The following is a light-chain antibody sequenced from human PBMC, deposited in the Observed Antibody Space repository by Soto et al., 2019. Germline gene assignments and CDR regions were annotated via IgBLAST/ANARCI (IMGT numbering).Light chain of an antibody. CDR2: GAS. Sequence: EIVLTQSPGTLSLSPGERATLSCRASQSVSSSYLAWYQQKPGQAPRLLIYGASSRATGIPDRFSGSGSGTDFTLTISRLEPEVFAVYYCQHYGSSPTFCPGTKVDIK. V-gene: IGKV3-20*01. CDR3: QHYGSSPT. CDR1: QSVSSSY. J-gene: IGKJ3*01.